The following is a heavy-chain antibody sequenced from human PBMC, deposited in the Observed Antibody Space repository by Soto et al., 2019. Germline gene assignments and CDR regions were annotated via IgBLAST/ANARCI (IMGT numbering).Heavy chain of an antibody. CDR3: ARVDLEGRYFDRSEY. CDR1: GYTFTSYR. V-gene: IGHV1-18*01. CDR2: ISAYNGHT. Sequence: QVQLVQSGAEVKKHGASVKVSCKASGYTFTSYRISWVRQAPRQGLEWMGWISAYNGHTNYAQKLQGRVTMTTDTATSTAYMELRSLRSDDTAVYYSARVDLEGRYFDRSEYWGQGTLVTVSS. J-gene: IGHJ4*02. D-gene: IGHD3-9*01.